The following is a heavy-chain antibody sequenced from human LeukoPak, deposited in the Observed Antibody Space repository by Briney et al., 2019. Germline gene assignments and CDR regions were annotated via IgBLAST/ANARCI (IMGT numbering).Heavy chain of an antibody. V-gene: IGHV4-59*01. J-gene: IGHJ4*02. D-gene: IGHD4-17*01. CDR2: IYYSGST. Sequence: SETLSLTCTVSGGSISSYYWSWIRQPPGKGLEWIGYIYYSGSTNYNPSLKSRVTISVDTSKNQFSLKLSSVTAADTAVYYCARSYGDYRHLDYWGQGTLVTVSS. CDR3: ARSYGDYRHLDY. CDR1: GGSISSYY.